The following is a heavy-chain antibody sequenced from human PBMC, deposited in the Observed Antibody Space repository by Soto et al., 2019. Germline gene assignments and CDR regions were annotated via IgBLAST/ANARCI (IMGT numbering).Heavy chain of an antibody. D-gene: IGHD2-21*01. V-gene: IGHV3-74*01. Sequence: EVQLVESGGGLVQPGGSLRLSCAASGFTFSSYWMHWVRQAPGKGLVWVSRINSDGSRTNYADSVKGRFTISRDNAKNTLYLQRNSLRAEETAVYYCARGVRGAYGLDIWGQGTMVTVSS. CDR1: GFTFSSYW. J-gene: IGHJ3*02. CDR2: INSDGSRT. CDR3: ARGVRGAYGLDI.